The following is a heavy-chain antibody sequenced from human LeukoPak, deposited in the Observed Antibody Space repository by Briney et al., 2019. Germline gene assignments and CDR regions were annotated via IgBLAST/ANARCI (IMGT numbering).Heavy chain of an antibody. J-gene: IGHJ3*02. D-gene: IGHD6-13*01. Sequence: SETLSLTCTVSGGSISSSSYYWGWIRQPPGKGLEWIGSIYHSGSTYYNPSLKSRVTISVDTSKNQFSLKLSSVTAADTAVYYCAGIAAAGTDAFDIWGQGTMVTGSS. CDR1: GGSISSSSYY. CDR2: IYHSGST. V-gene: IGHV4-39*07. CDR3: AGIAAAGTDAFDI.